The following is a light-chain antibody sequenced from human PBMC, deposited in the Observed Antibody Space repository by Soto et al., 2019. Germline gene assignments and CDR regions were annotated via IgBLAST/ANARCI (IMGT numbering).Light chain of an antibody. CDR1: QSISSW. CDR2: DAS. J-gene: IGKJ1*01. Sequence: DIQMTQSPSTLSASVGDRVTITCRASQSISSWLAWYQQKPGKAPKLLIYDASSLESGVPSRFSGSGSGTEFTLTISSLQPDDFATYYCQQYNSPTFGKGTKVDIK. CDR3: QQYNSPT. V-gene: IGKV1-5*01.